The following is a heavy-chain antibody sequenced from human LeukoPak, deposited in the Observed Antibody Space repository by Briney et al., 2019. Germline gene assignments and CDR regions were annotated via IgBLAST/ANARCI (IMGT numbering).Heavy chain of an antibody. D-gene: IGHD5-24*01. CDR1: GYTFTSYH. J-gene: IGHJ3*02. Sequence: ASVKVSCKASGYTFTSYHINWVRQATGQGLEWMGWMNPNSGNTGYAQKFQGRVTMTRNTSISTAYMELSSLRSEDTAVYYCARTDNPAPLGAFDIWGQGTMVTVSS. CDR2: MNPNSGNT. V-gene: IGHV1-8*01. CDR3: ARTDNPAPLGAFDI.